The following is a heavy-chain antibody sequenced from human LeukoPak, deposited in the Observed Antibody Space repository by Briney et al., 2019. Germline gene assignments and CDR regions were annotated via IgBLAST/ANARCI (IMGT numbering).Heavy chain of an antibody. Sequence: GGPLRLSSAASGFTFSKYWMLWVRQAPGKGLESVSRINTDGTVTTYADSVKGRFTVSRDNADNTMFLQMNSVRDEDTAVYYCATKQWLAPPPDSWGQGTPVTVSS. CDR1: GFTFSKYW. CDR3: ATKQWLAPPPDS. D-gene: IGHD6-19*01. CDR2: INTDGTVT. J-gene: IGHJ4*02. V-gene: IGHV3-74*01.